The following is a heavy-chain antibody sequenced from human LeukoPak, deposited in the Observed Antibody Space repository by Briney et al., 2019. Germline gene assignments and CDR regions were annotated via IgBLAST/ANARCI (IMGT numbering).Heavy chain of an antibody. CDR2: IYSDGSS. CDR3: ARERIYFGSGGDLRDARLFYYYGMDV. V-gene: IGHV3-53*01. D-gene: IGHD3-10*01. J-gene: IGHJ6*02. Sequence: PGGSLRLSCVASAFSVSSDCMTWVRQAPGGGLGWVSVIYSDGSSYYSGSVKGRFTISRDSSKNTLYLQMNNLRAEDTAVYYCARERIYFGSGGDLRDARLFYYYGMDVWGQGTTVTVSS. CDR1: AFSVSSDC.